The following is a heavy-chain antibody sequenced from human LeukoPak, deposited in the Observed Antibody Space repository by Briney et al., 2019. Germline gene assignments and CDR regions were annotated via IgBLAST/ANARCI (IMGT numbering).Heavy chain of an antibody. Sequence: GKSLSPASPLAASTFSSYAMQCDRPLAGEGLEWVTFISSDGSNKYYADSVKGRVSISRDNSKNTLYLQMNSLRPEDTAVYYCARVVSGSYYYYYYMDVWGKGTTVTVSS. CDR2: ISSDGSNK. D-gene: IGHD1-26*01. J-gene: IGHJ6*03. V-gene: IGHV3-30*04. CDR3: ARVVSGSYYYYYYMDV. CDR1: ASTFSSYA.